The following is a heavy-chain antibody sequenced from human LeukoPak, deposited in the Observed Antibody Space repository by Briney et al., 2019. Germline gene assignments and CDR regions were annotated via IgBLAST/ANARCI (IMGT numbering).Heavy chain of an antibody. CDR3: ARVTSVRPPVLTAVWGSYRRWYFDY. Sequence: SETLSLTCTVSGGSISSSSYYWGWIRQPPGKGLEWIGSIYYSGSTYYNPSLKSRVTISVDTSKNQFSLKLSSVTAADTAVYYCARVTSVRPPVLTAVWGSYRRWYFDYWGQGTLVTVSS. D-gene: IGHD3-16*02. J-gene: IGHJ4*02. CDR1: GGSISSSSYY. V-gene: IGHV4-39*07. CDR2: IYYSGST.